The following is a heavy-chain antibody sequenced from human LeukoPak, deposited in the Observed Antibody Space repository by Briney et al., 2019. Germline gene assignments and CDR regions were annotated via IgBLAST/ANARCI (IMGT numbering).Heavy chain of an antibody. CDR2: IKSKTDGGTT. D-gene: IGHD3-3*01. Sequence: PGGSLRLSCAASGFIFSNAWMSWVRQAPGKGLEWVGRIKSKTDGGTTDYAAPVKGRFTISRADSKNTLYLQMNSLKTEDTAVYYCTNGFWSGYNFHCYGLDVWGQGTTVTVSS. CDR3: TNGFWSGYNFHCYGLDV. J-gene: IGHJ6*02. CDR1: GFIFSNAW. V-gene: IGHV3-15*01.